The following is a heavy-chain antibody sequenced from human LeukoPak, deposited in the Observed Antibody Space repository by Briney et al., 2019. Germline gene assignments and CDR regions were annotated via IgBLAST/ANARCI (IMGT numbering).Heavy chain of an antibody. V-gene: IGHV4-61*08. CDR1: GGSISNGGYY. D-gene: IGHD5-24*01. CDR3: ASHGYNSFDY. Sequence: PSETLSLTCTVSGGSISNGGYYWSWIRQPPGKGLEWIGYIYYSGSTNYNPSLKSRVTISVDTSKNQFSLKLSSVTAADTAVYYCASHGYNSFDYWGQGTLVTVSS. J-gene: IGHJ4*02. CDR2: IYYSGST.